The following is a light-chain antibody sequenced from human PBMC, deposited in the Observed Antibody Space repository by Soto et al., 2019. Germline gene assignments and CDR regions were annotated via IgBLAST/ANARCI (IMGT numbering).Light chain of an antibody. CDR3: AAWDDSLNGVV. CDR2: SDD. Sequence: QSVLTQPPSASGTPGQRVTISCSGSNSNIGGNNVNWYQQLPGTAPKLLIYSDDQRPSGVPDRFSGSKSGTSGSLAISGLQSEDEADYYCAAWDDSLNGVVFGGGTKLTVL. V-gene: IGLV1-44*01. J-gene: IGLJ2*01. CDR1: NSNIGGNN.